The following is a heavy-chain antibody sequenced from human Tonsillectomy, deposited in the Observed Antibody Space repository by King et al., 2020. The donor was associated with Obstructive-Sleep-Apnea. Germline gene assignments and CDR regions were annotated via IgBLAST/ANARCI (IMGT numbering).Heavy chain of an antibody. CDR1: GFTFSSYW. CDR3: ARDGGTLGSSGWGNDAFDI. D-gene: IGHD6-19*01. V-gene: IGHV3-7*03. CDR2: INQDGSEI. J-gene: IGHJ3*02. Sequence: VQLVESGGGLVQPGGSLRLSCAASGFTFSSYWMSWVRQAPGKGLEWVANINQDGSEIYYVDSVKGRFTTSRDNARNSLYLEMNSLRAEDTAVYYCARDGGTLGSSGWGNDAFDIWGQGTMVTVSS.